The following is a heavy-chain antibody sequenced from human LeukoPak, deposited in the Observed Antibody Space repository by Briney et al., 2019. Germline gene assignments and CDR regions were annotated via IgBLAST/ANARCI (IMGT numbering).Heavy chain of an antibody. CDR3: ARLAAAGGDDAFAI. Sequence: PSETLSLTCTVSGGSISSSYYWSWIRQPPGKELEWFGYIYYSGSTNYNPSLKSRVTISVDTSKNQFSLKLSSVTAADTAVYYCARLAAAGGDDAFAIWGQGTMVTVSS. CDR2: IYYSGST. D-gene: IGHD6-13*01. J-gene: IGHJ3*02. V-gene: IGHV4-61*01. CDR1: GGSISSSYY.